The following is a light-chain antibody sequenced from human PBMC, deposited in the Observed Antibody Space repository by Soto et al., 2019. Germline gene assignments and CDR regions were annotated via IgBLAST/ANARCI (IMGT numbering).Light chain of an antibody. V-gene: IGKV3-15*01. CDR3: HKYNNWPPGT. J-gene: IGKJ1*01. CDR1: QSVYSN. CDR2: GAS. Sequence: STLSVSPGERPTLSCRASQSVYSNLAWYQQKPGQAPRLLISGASSRATGIPARFSGSGSGTEFTLTISSLQSEDFAVYYCHKYNNWPPGTVAQGTKV.